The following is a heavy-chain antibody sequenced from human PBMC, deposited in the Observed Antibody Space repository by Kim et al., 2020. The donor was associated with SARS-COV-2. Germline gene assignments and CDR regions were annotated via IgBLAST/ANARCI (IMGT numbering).Heavy chain of an antibody. V-gene: IGHV1-18*01. Sequence: AQKLQGRVTMTTDTSTSTAYMELRSLRSDDTAVYYCAREDWIPAASAFDIWGQGTMVTVSS. D-gene: IGHD2-2*01. CDR3: AREDWIPAASAFDI. J-gene: IGHJ3*02.